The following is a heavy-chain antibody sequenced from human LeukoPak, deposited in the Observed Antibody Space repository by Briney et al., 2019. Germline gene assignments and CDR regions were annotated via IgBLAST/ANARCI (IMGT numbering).Heavy chain of an antibody. CDR2: VKTKTNSYAT. CDR3: TRAPYYYDSGGYYGTFDY. Sequence: GGSLRLSCGASGFTFSGSSIHWVRQASGKGLEWVGRVKTKTNSYATAYAASVKGRFTISRDDSKNTAYLQMNSLKTEDTAVYYCTRAPYYYDSGGYYGTFDYWGQGTLVTVSS. J-gene: IGHJ4*02. V-gene: IGHV3-73*01. D-gene: IGHD3-22*01. CDR1: GFTFSGSS.